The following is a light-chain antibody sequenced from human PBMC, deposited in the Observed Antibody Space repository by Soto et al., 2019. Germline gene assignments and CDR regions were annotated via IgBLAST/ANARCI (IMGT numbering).Light chain of an antibody. CDR3: AAWDDSLNGYV. J-gene: IGLJ1*01. V-gene: IGLV1-44*01. Sequence: QSVLTQAPSASETPGQRVTISCSGRSSNIGRNSISWYQQFPGTAPKLLIYNTNQRPAGVPDRFSGSKSGTSASLAIRGLQSDDEADYYCAAWDDSLNGYVFGTGTRSPS. CDR1: SSNIGRNS. CDR2: NTN.